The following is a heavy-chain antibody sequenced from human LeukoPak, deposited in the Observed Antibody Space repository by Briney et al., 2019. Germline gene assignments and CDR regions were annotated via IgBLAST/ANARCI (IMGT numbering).Heavy chain of an antibody. J-gene: IGHJ4*02. V-gene: IGHV4-34*01. D-gene: IGHD2-8*02. CDR3: ARGRPGGYFHY. CDR1: GGSFSGYY. Sequence: SETLSLTCAVYGGSFSGYYWSWIRQPPGKGLEWIGEINHSGSTNYNPSLKSRVTISVDTSKNQFSLKLSSVTAADTAVYYCARGRPGGYFHYWGQGTLVTVSS. CDR2: INHSGST.